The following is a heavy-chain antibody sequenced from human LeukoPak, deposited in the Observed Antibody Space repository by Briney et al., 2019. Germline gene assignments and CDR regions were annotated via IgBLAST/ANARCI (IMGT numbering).Heavy chain of an antibody. V-gene: IGHV1-2*02. CDR2: INPNSGGT. CDR3: ARALPYGGNSPDDAFDI. D-gene: IGHD4-17*01. J-gene: IGHJ3*02. CDR1: GYTFTDYF. Sequence: ASVKVSCKASGYTFTDYFLHWVRQAPGQGLEWMGWINPNSGGTNYAQKFQGRVTMTRDTSISTAYMEPSRLRSDDTAVYYCARALPYGGNSPDDAFDIWGQGTMVTVSS.